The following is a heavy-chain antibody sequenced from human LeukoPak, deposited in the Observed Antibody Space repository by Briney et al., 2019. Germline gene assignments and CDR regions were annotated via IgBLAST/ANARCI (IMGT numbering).Heavy chain of an antibody. D-gene: IGHD4-11*01. J-gene: IGHJ4*02. CDR2: MNPNTGNA. Sequence: ASVKVSCKASGYSFTNFDINWVRQATGQGLEGMRWMNPNTGNAGYAQKFQDRVTITWDASISTAYMDLSSLRSEDTAVYYCARVGYSNSYDYWGQGTLVTVSS. CDR3: ARVGYSNSYDY. CDR1: GYSFTNFD. V-gene: IGHV1-8*03.